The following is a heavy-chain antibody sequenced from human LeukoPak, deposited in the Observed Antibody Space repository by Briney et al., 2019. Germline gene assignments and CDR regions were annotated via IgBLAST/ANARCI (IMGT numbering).Heavy chain of an antibody. Sequence: GRSLRLSCAASGFTFSSYGMHWVRQAPGKGLEWVANIRQDGSEKNYVDSVKGRFTISRDNAKNSLFLQMNNLRDEDTAVYYCARAGGSSWADYWGQGTLVTVSS. V-gene: IGHV3-7*01. J-gene: IGHJ4*02. CDR2: IRQDGSEK. CDR1: GFTFSSYG. D-gene: IGHD6-13*01. CDR3: ARAGGSSWADY.